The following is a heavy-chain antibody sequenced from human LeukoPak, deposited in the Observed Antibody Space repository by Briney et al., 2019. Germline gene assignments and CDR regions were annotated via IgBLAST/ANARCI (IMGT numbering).Heavy chain of an antibody. CDR1: GFIFGDYY. CDR2: INPDGSVK. J-gene: IGHJ4*02. V-gene: IGHV3-7*01. CDR3: AKDGRTWPY. Sequence: GGSLRLSCVVSGFIFGDYYMSWLRQGPGTGLEWVANINPDGSVKYYVDSTKGRFTISRDNAKNLLFLQMNILRVEDTAVYYCAKDGRTWPYWGQGTLVTVSS.